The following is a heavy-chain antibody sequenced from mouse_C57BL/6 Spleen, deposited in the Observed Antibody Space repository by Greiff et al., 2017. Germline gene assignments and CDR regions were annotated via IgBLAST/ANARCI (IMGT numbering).Heavy chain of an antibody. Sequence: VQLQQFGPELVNPGAPGKISCKASGYSFTDYNINWVKQSYGKSLECIGVINPNHGTTSYNQKFKGKATLTVDHSSSTAYMQLHSLTSEDSAVYYCARGDWFLYAMGYWGQGTSVTVS. D-gene: IGHD2-2*01. V-gene: IGHV1-39*01. CDR3: ARGDWFLYAMGY. CDR1: GYSFTDYN. CDR2: INPNHGTT. J-gene: IGHJ4*01.